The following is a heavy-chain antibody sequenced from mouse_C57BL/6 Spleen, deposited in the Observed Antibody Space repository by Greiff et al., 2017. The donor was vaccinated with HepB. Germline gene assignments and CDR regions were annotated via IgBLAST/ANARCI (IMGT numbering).Heavy chain of an antibody. V-gene: IGHV5-4*01. CDR2: ISDGGSYT. J-gene: IGHJ4*01. D-gene: IGHD2-2*01. Sequence: VESGGGLVKPGGSLKLSCAASGFTFSSYAMSWVRQTPEKRLEWVATISDGGSYTYYPDNVKGRFTISRDNAKNNLYLQMSHLKSEETAMYYCARDIWLRGAMDYWGQGTSVTVSS. CDR3: ARDIWLRGAMDY. CDR1: GFTFSSYA.